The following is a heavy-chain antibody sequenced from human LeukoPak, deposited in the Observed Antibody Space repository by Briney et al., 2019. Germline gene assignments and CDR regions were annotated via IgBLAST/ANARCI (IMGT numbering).Heavy chain of an antibody. D-gene: IGHD2-15*01. J-gene: IGHJ3*02. CDR2: MNPNSGNT. CDR3: ARVRSPPYCGGDSCYPLDAFDI. Sequence: GASVKVSCKASGYSFTSYDINWVRQATGQGLEWLGWMNPNSGNTGYAQKFQGRVTMTKGTSIITAYMELSSLRSEDTAVYYCARVRSPPYCGGDSCYPLDAFDIWGQGTMITVSS. V-gene: IGHV1-8*01. CDR1: GYSFTSYD.